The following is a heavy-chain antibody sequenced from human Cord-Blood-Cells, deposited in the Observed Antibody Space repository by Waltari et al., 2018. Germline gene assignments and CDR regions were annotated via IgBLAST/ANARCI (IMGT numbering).Heavy chain of an antibody. Sequence: QVQLVESGGGVVQPGRSLRLSCAASGFTFSSYAMHWVRQAPGKGQEWVAVISYDGSNKYYADSVKGRFTISRDNSKNTLYLQMNSLRAEETAVYYCAREGTIFGVVIMKYWGQGTLVTVSS. CDR1: GFTFSSYA. CDR2: ISYDGSNK. CDR3: AREGTIFGVVIMKY. J-gene: IGHJ4*02. D-gene: IGHD3-3*01. V-gene: IGHV3-30*04.